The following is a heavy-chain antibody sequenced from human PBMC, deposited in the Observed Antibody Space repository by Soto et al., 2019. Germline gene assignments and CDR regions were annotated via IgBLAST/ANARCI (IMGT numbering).Heavy chain of an antibody. CDR3: ARREGTSYGLKNWFDT. CDR2: INPSDGST. CDR1: GYTFTSYY. Sequence: ASVKVSCKASGYTFTSYYMHWVRQAPGQGLEWMGIINPSDGSTTYALKFQGRVTMTRDTSTSIVYMELRSLGSEDTAVYYCARREGTSYGLKNWFDTWGQGTLVTVSS. D-gene: IGHD3-16*01. J-gene: IGHJ5*02. V-gene: IGHV1-46*01.